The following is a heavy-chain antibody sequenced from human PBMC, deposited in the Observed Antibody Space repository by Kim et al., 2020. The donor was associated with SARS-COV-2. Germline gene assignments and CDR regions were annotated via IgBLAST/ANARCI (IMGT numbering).Heavy chain of an antibody. Sequence: SETLSLTCTVSGGSISSGYCSGIRRPPGGRREWRGGSYYNGGSNYNHSLKNRVTISVETTKKQLSLKLMSVIAAATAVVYCARRVWFRAKVLTNCFYAWG. J-gene: IGHJ5*01. D-gene: IGHD3-10*01. CDR1: GGSISSGY. CDR2: SYYNGGS. V-gene: IGHV4-59*12. CDR3: ARRVWFRAKVLTNCFYA.